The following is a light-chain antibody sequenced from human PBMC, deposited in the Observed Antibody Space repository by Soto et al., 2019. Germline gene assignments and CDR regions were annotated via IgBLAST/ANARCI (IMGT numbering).Light chain of an antibody. CDR3: MQSLLTPRT. V-gene: IGKV2-28*01. J-gene: IGKJ1*01. CDR1: QSPMHTDGYNY. CDR2: LGS. Sequence: DIVMTQSPLSLPVTPGEPASISCRSSQSPMHTDGYNYLDWYLQKPGQSPQLLIYLGSNRASGVPDRFSGSGSGTDFTLKISSVEAEDVGGYYCMQSLLTPRTFGQGTKVEIK.